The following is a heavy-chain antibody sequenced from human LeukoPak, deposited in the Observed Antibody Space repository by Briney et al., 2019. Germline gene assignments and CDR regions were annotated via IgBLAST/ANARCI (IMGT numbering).Heavy chain of an antibody. Sequence: GGSLRLSCAASGFTFSNAWMSWVRQAPGKGLEWVGRIKSKTDGGTTDYAAPVKGRFTISRDDPKNTLYLQMNSLKTEDTAVYYCTTEPSFGGVIALFDYWGQGTLVTVSS. J-gene: IGHJ4*02. CDR1: GFTFSNAW. D-gene: IGHD3-16*02. CDR2: IKSKTDGGTT. CDR3: TTEPSFGGVIALFDY. V-gene: IGHV3-15*01.